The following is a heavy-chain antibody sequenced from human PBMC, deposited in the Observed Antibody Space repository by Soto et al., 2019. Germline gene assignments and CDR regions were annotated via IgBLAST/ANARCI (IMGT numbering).Heavy chain of an antibody. J-gene: IGHJ3*02. D-gene: IGHD3-9*01. CDR1: GYTFTSYG. V-gene: IGHV1-18*01. Sequence: ASVKVSCKASGYTFTSYGISWVRQAPGQGLEWMGWISAYNGNTNYAQKLQGRVTMTTDTSTSTAYMELRSLRSDDTAVYYCARDYRLGDILTDDDAFDIWGQGTMVTVSS. CDR3: ARDYRLGDILTDDDAFDI. CDR2: ISAYNGNT.